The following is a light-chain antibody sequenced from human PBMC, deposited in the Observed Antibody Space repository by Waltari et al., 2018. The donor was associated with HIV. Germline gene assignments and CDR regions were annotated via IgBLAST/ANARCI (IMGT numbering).Light chain of an antibody. J-gene: IGLJ1*01. CDR3: VGWDSRLSGYV. V-gene: IGLV1-47*01. Sequence: QSVLTQPPSASGTPGQRVTISCSGSSSNIENDNVYWYQQLTGAAPRLLIDKDTQQPSGVPDRFTGSKSGTSAALAISGLRSEDEADYYCVGWDSRLSGYVFGSGTKVTVL. CDR1: SSNIENDN. CDR2: KDT.